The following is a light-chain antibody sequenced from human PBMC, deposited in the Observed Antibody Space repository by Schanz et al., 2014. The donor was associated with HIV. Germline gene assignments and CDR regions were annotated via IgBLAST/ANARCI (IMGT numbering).Light chain of an antibody. Sequence: VLTQPPSVSGAPGQRVTISCTGSSSNIGAGYHVHWYQQLPGTAPKLLISGNGNRPSGVPDRFSVSKSGTSASLAITGLQSGDEADYYCQSYDSSLTTWVFGGGTKLTVL. CDR1: SSNIGAGYH. V-gene: IGLV1-40*01. J-gene: IGLJ3*02. CDR3: QSYDSSLTTWV. CDR2: GNG.